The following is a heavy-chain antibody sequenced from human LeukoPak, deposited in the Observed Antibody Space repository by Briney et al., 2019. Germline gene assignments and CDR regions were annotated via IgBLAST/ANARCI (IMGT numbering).Heavy chain of an antibody. CDR3: ASRLVAAYDAFDI. V-gene: IGHV3-66*02. CDR2: IYSGGST. J-gene: IGHJ3*02. CDR1: GFTVSSNY. Sequence: PGGSLRLSCAASGFTVSSNYMSWVRQAPGKGLEWVSVIYSGGSTYYADSVKGRFTISRDNSKNTLYLQMNSLRAEDTAVYYCASRLVAAYDAFDIWGQGTMVTVSS. D-gene: IGHD5-12*01.